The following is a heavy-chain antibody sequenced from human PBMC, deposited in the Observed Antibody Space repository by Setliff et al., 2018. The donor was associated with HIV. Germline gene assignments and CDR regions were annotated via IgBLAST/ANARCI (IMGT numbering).Heavy chain of an antibody. CDR2: ISSSGSYI. CDR1: GFTVSSSY. V-gene: IGHV3-21*04. Sequence: PGGSLRLSCEASGFTVSSSYMAWVRQAPGKGLEWVASISSSGSYIHYADSLKGRFTVSRDESENTMYLQMRSLRAEDTAVYYCARESELRRIDSWGQGTLVTVSS. CDR3: ARESELRRIDS. J-gene: IGHJ4*02. D-gene: IGHD1-1*01.